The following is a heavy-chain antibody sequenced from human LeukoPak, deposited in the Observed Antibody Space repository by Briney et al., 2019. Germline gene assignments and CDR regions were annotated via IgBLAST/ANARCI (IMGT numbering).Heavy chain of an antibody. V-gene: IGHV1-8*01. CDR3: ARGPIFGSGTYFDS. CDR1: GYTFTSFD. Sequence: ASVKVSCKASGYTFTSFDVNWVRQATGQGLEWVGWMNPTSGRTGYAQKFQGRVTMTRDTSVSTAYMELSSLTSEDTAVYYCARGPIFGSGTYFDSWGQGTLVSVSS. CDR2: MNPTSGRT. D-gene: IGHD3-10*01. J-gene: IGHJ4*02.